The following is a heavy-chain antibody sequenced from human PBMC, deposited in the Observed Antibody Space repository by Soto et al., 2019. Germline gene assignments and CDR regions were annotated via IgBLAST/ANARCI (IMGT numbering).Heavy chain of an antibody. V-gene: IGHV3-48*02. CDR2: ISSSSSTI. D-gene: IGHD6-19*01. CDR1: GFTFSSYS. J-gene: IGHJ4*02. CDR3: ARDFSPLRYSSGWPMGY. Sequence: GGSLRLSCAASGFTFSSYSMNWVRQAPGKGLEWVSYISSSSSTIYYADSVKGRFTISRDNAKNSLYLQMNSLRDEDTAVYYCARDFSPLRYSSGWPMGYWGQGTLVTVSS.